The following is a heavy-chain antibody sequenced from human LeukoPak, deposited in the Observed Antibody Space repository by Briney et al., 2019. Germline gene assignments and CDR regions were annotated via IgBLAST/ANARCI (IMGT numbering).Heavy chain of an antibody. CDR1: GGSISSSSYY. V-gene: IGHV4-39*01. D-gene: IGHD3-10*01. Sequence: SSETLSLTCTVSGGSISSSSYYWGWIRQPPGKGLEWIGSIYYSGGTYYNPSLKSRVTISVDTSKNQFSLKLSSVTAADTAVYYCARQVWFGVYYYYYMDVWGKGTTVTISS. CDR3: ARQVWFGVYYYYYMDV. J-gene: IGHJ6*03. CDR2: IYYSGGT.